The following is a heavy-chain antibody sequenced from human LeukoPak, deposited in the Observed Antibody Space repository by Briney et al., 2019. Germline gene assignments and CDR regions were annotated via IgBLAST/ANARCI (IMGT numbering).Heavy chain of an antibody. CDR1: GYTFTSYG. CDR2: ISAYNGNT. J-gene: IGHJ6*03. V-gene: IGHV1-18*01. Sequence: ASVKVSCKASGYTFTSYGISWVRQAPGQGLEWMGWISAYNGNTNYAQKFQGRVTMTRDTSISTAYMELSRLRSDDTAVYYCASWGSTNRGNYYYMDVWGKGTTVTISS. D-gene: IGHD2-2*01. CDR3: ASWGSTNRGNYYYMDV.